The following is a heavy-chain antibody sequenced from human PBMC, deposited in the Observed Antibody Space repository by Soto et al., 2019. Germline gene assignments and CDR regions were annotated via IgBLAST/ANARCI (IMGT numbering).Heavy chain of an antibody. CDR3: ARSLIVATIGGRSWFDP. V-gene: IGHV4-30-2*01. J-gene: IGHJ5*02. D-gene: IGHD5-12*01. Sequence: PSETLSLTCAVSGGSISSGGYSWSWIRQPPGKGLEWIGYIYHSGSTYYNPSLKSRVTISVDRSKNQFSLKLSSVTAADTAVYYCARSLIVATIGGRSWFDPWGQGTLVTVSS. CDR2: IYHSGST. CDR1: GGSISSGGYS.